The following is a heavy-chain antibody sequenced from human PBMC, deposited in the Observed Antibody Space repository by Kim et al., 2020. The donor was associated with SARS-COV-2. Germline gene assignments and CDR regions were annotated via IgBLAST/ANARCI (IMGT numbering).Heavy chain of an antibody. CDR1: GFTFGDYA. D-gene: IGHD6-13*01. J-gene: IGHJ6*02. CDR3: TRDQSAAAGSNYYYGMDV. V-gene: IGHV3-49*03. CDR2: IRSKAYGGTT. Sequence: GGSLRLSCTASGFTFGDYAMSWFRQAPGKGLEWVGFIRSKAYGGTTEYAASVKGRFTISRDDSKSIAYLQMNSLKNEDTAVYYCTRDQSAAAGSNYYYGMDVWGQGTTVTVSS.